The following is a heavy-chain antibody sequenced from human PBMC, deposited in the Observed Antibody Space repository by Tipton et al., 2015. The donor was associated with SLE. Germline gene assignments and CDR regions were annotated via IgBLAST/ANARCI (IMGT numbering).Heavy chain of an antibody. D-gene: IGHD5-12*01. V-gene: IGHV4-39*07. CDR2: INHSGST. Sequence: TLSLTCTVSGGSISSSSYYWSWIRQPPGKGLEWIGEINHSGSTNYNPSLKSRVTISVDTSKNQFSLKLSSVTAADTAVYYCARRQWLRPFDYWGQGTLVTVSS. J-gene: IGHJ4*02. CDR3: ARRQWLRPFDY. CDR1: GGSISSSSYY.